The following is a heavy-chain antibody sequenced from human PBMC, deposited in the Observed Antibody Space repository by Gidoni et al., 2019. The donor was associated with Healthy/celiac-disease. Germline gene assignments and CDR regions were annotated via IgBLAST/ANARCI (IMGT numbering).Heavy chain of an antibody. CDR3: ASIPLKILYGDYVYGSTDY. CDR1: GGSISSGGYY. Sequence: QVQLQESGPGLVKPSQTLSLACTVSGGSISSGGYYWSWIRQHPGKGLEWIGYIYYSGRTYYNPSLKSRVTISVDTSKNQFSLKLSSVTAADTAVYYCASIPLKILYGDYVYGSTDYWGQGTLVTVSS. J-gene: IGHJ4*02. V-gene: IGHV4-31*03. CDR2: IYYSGRT. D-gene: IGHD4-17*01.